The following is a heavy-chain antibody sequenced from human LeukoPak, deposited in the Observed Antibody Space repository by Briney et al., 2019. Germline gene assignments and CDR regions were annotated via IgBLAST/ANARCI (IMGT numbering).Heavy chain of an antibody. Sequence: GGSLRLSCAASGFTFTSYGMHWVRQAPGKGLEWVAFIRYDGSNKYYADSVKGRFTISRDNSKNTLYLQMNSLRAEDTAVYYCARGFRYCSGGSCRYHYYYYYGMDVWGQGTTVTVSS. J-gene: IGHJ6*02. V-gene: IGHV3-30*02. D-gene: IGHD2-15*01. CDR3: ARGFRYCSGGSCRYHYYYYYGMDV. CDR1: GFTFTSYG. CDR2: IRYDGSNK.